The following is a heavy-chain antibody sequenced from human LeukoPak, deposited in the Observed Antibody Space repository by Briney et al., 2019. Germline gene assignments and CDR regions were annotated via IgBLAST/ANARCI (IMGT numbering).Heavy chain of an antibody. Sequence: ASVKVSCKASGYTFTGYYMHWVRQAPGQGLEWMGWINPNSGGTNYAQKSQGRVTMTRETSISTAYMELSRLRSDDTAVYYCARVRLKLLWFGESFDYWGQGTLVTVSS. CDR2: INPNSGGT. D-gene: IGHD3-10*01. CDR3: ARVRLKLLWFGESFDY. CDR1: GYTFTGYY. V-gene: IGHV1-2*02. J-gene: IGHJ4*02.